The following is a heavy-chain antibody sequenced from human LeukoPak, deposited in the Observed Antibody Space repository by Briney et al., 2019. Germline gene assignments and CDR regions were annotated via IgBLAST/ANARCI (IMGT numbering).Heavy chain of an antibody. V-gene: IGHV4-59*01. CDR3: ARDQTMGGSHYFDY. CDR2: IYYSGST. Sequence: KPSETLSLTCTVSGGSISSYYWSWIRQPPGKGLEWVGYIYYSGSTNYNPSLKSRVTISVDTSKNQFSLKLSSVTAADTAVYYCARDQTMGGSHYFDYWGQGTLVTVSS. J-gene: IGHJ4*02. CDR1: GGSISSYY. D-gene: IGHD4/OR15-4a*01.